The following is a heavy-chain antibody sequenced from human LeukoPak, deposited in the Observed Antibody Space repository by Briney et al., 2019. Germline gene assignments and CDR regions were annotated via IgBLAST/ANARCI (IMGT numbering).Heavy chain of an antibody. CDR1: GFTLSNYW. D-gene: IGHD3-22*01. CDR3: AKDNADYYDSSGYFDY. Sequence: GGSLRLSCAGYGFTLSNYWMNWVRQAPRKGLEWVSAISGSGGSTYYADSVKGRFTISRDNSKNTLYLQMNSLRAEDTAVYYCAKDNADYYDSSGYFDYWGQGTLVTVSS. V-gene: IGHV3-23*01. CDR2: ISGSGGST. J-gene: IGHJ4*02.